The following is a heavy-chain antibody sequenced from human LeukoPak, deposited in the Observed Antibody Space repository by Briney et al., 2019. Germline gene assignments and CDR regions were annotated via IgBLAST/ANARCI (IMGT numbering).Heavy chain of an antibody. CDR3: AKSHSVGYRGYFDY. D-gene: IGHD5-12*01. CDR2: ISNSGDST. V-gene: IGHV3-23*01. J-gene: IGHJ4*02. CDR1: GFTFTTYA. Sequence: GRSLRLSCAASGFTFTTYAMSWVRQAPGQGLEWLSTISNSGDSTYYADSVRGRFTISRDNSKNTLYVQMNSLRAEDTAVYYCAKSHSVGYRGYFDYWGQGTLVTVSS.